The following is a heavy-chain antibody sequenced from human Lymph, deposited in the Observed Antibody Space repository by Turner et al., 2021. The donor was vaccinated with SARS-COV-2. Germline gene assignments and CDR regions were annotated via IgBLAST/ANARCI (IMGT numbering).Heavy chain of an antibody. CDR3: ARYGSGGYFYYGLDV. CDR1: GFTFSTYA. D-gene: IGHD3-10*01. J-gene: IGHJ6*02. CDR2: ISYDGSNK. V-gene: IGHV3-30*04. Sequence: QVQLVVSGGGVVQPGRSLRLSCAAAGFTFSTYAIHWVRQAAGKGLEWVAVISYDGSNKYYADSVKGRFTISIDNSKNTLYLQMNSLRAEDTAVYYCARYGSGGYFYYGLDVWGQGTTVTVSS.